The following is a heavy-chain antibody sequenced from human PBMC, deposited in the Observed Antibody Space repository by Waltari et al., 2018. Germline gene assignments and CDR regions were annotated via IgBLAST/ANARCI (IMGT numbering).Heavy chain of an antibody. J-gene: IGHJ4*02. Sequence: QVQLQQWGAGLSKPSETLSLTCAVYGGSFSGYYWSWIRQPPGKGLEWIGEINHSGSTNYTPSLKSRVTISVDTSKNQFSLKLSSVTAADTAVYYCARHVRTAWELYIDYWGQGTLVTVSS. CDR3: ARHVRTAWELYIDY. D-gene: IGHD1-26*01. CDR1: GGSFSGYY. V-gene: IGHV4-34*01. CDR2: INHSGST.